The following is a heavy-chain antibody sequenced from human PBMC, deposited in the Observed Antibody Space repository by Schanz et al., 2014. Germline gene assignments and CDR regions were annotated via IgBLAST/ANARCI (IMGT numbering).Heavy chain of an antibody. CDR2: INHSGST. V-gene: IGHV4-34*01. J-gene: IGHJ6*02. CDR3: ARDQGTGDLPILRPAYGMDV. CDR1: SGSFSGYY. D-gene: IGHD7-27*01. Sequence: QVQLQQWGAGLLKPSETLSLSCAVYSGSFSGYYWSWIRQPPGKGLEWIGEINHSGSTNYNPSLKGRAPIPLAPPKTQFPLKWGFVTAADTPVYYCARDQGTGDLPILRPAYGMDVWGQGTTVTVSS.